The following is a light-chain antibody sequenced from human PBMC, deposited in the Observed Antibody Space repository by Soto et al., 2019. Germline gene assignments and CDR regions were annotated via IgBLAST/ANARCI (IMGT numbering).Light chain of an antibody. Sequence: QSVLAQPASVSGSPGQSITISCTGTSRDVGGYNYVSWYQQHPRRAPKLMIYEVSNRPSGVSNRFSGSKSGNTVSLTISGLQAEDEADYYCSSYTSRTTLVFGTGTKGTVL. J-gene: IGLJ1*01. CDR2: EVS. CDR3: SSYTSRTTLV. V-gene: IGLV2-14*01. CDR1: SRDVGGYNY.